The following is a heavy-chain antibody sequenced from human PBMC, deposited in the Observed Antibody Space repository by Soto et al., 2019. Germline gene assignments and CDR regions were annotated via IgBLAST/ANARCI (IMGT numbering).Heavy chain of an antibody. V-gene: IGHV4-31*03. CDR2: IYYSGST. CDR3: LAAVAGTAVL. Sequence: PSETLSLTCTVSGGSISSGGYYWSWIRQHPGKGLEWIGYIYYSGSTYYNPSLKSRVTISVDTSKNQFSLKLSSVTTADTAVYYCLAAVAGTAVLWGQGTLVTVSS. CDR1: GGSISSGGYY. J-gene: IGHJ4*02. D-gene: IGHD6-19*01.